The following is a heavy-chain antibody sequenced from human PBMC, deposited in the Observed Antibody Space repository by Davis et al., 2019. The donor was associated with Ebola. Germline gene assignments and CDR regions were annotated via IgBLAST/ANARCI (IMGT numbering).Heavy chain of an antibody. CDR2: IKQDGSEK. V-gene: IGHV3-7*01. CDR3: TDYYYYGMDV. J-gene: IGHJ6*02. CDR1: GFIFSNYW. Sequence: GGSLRLSCAASGFIFSNYWMSWVRQAPGKGLEWVANIKQDGSEKYYVDSVKGRFTISRDNAKNSLYLQMNSLRAEDTAVYYCTDYYYYGMDVWGQGTTVTVSS.